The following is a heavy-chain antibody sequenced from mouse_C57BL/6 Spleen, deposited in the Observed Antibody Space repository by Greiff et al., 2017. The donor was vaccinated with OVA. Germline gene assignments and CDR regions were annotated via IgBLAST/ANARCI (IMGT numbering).Heavy chain of an antibody. CDR2: IDPEDGDT. J-gene: IGHJ4*01. CDR3: NKASYYGSSYYAMDY. V-gene: IGHV14-1*01. Sequence: EVQLQQSGAELVRPGASVKLSCTASGFNIKDYYMHWVKQRPEQGLEWIGRIDPEDGDTESAPKFQGKATMTADTSSNTAYLQLSSLTSEDTAVYYCNKASYYGSSYYAMDYWGQGTSVTVSS. CDR1: GFNIKDYY. D-gene: IGHD1-1*01.